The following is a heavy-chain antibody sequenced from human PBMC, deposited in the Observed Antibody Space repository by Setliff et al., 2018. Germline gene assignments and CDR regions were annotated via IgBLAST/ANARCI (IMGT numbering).Heavy chain of an antibody. CDR2: IYYRGST. Sequence: SETLSLTCTVPGGSISSSSYYWGWIRQPPGKGLEWIGSIYYRGSTYYNPSLKSRVTISIDTSKNQFSLKLSSVTASDTAMYYCARPPAVVRGVIRDYWGQGTLVTVSS. D-gene: IGHD3-10*01. CDR3: ARPPAVVRGVIRDY. V-gene: IGHV4-39*07. J-gene: IGHJ4*02. CDR1: GGSISSSSYY.